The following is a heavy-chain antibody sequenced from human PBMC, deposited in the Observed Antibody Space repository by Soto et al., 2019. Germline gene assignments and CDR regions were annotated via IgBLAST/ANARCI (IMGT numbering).Heavy chain of an antibody. Sequence: QVRLVQSGAEVKKPGSSVKVSCKVSGGTFSKYSLSWVRQTPGQGLEWMGGITPFVDTSNYAQRFLGRVTITGNKPTNTAFLEVRGLKSENTALYFCASTSYCNGSSCYSRHYYGMDVWGQGTTVTVSS. CDR2: ITPFVDTS. D-gene: IGHD2-21*01. CDR3: ASTSYCNGSSCYSRHYYGMDV. CDR1: GGTFSKYS. J-gene: IGHJ6*02. V-gene: IGHV1-69*06.